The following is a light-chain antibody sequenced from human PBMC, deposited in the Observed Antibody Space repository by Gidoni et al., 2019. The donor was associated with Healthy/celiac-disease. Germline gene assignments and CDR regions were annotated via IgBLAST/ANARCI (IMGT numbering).Light chain of an antibody. CDR1: QIIGHY. V-gene: IGKV3-11*01. J-gene: IGKJ4*01. Sequence: EVVLTQSPATLSLSPGEGATLSCRASQIIGHYLGWYQQKPGQAPRLLIYDASNRATGIPARFSGSGSGTDFTLTIRSREPEDFAVYYCQQRSSSLTFGGGTKVEIK. CDR3: QQRSSSLT. CDR2: DAS.